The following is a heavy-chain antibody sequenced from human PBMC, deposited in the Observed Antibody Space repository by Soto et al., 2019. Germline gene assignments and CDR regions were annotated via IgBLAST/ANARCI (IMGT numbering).Heavy chain of an antibody. CDR1: GFTFSSYW. D-gene: IGHD6-19*01. V-gene: IGHV3-74*01. J-gene: IGHJ4*02. CDR2: MNSDGSTT. CDR3: ARNRAEIESYSSGWVDD. Sequence: GGSLRLSCAASGFTFSSYWMHWVRQASGKGLVWVSRMNSDGSTTSYADSVKGRFTISRDNAKNTLYLQMNSLIAKDTAVYYCARNRAEIESYSSGWVDDGGQGTLVTVSS.